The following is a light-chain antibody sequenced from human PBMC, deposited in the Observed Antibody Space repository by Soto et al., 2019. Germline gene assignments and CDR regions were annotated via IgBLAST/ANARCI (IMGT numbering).Light chain of an antibody. Sequence: QTVVTQEPSVTESPGGTVTLTCASSTGAVTSDNYPTWVRQKPGQAPRSRIYSTSNQHSWTPVRCSGSLLGGKAALTLSGVQPEDEGDYYCLLSLGGAVVFGGATQLTV. CDR1: TGAVTSDNY. J-gene: IGLJ2*01. CDR2: STS. V-gene: IGLV7-43*01. CDR3: LLSLGGAVV.